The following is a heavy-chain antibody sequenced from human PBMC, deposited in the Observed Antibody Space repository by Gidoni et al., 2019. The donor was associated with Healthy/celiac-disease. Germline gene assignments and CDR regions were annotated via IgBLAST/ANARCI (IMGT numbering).Heavy chain of an antibody. V-gene: IGHV3-21*01. CDR3: ARAHSSSWEGDY. Sequence: EVKLVESGGGMVKTGGSLRLSCADSGLTFSSYSMNWVSQSPGNGLDWVSSISSISSYIYYADSVKCRFTISRDNAKNSLYLQMNSLRAEDTAVYYCARAHSSSWEGDYWGQGTLVTVSS. CDR1: GLTFSSYS. D-gene: IGHD6-13*01. CDR2: ISSISSYI. J-gene: IGHJ4*02.